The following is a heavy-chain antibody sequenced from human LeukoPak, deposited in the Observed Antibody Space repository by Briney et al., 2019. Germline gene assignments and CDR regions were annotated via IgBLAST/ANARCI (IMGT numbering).Heavy chain of an antibody. V-gene: IGHV3-23*01. CDR1: GFAFSSYA. Sequence: GSLRLSCAASGFAFSSYAMSWVRQAPGKGLEWVSAISGSGGSTYYADSVKGRFTISRDNSKNTLYLQMNSLRAEDTAVYYCAKDKAAIINTKNDYWGQGTLVTVSS. CDR2: ISGSGGST. CDR3: AKDKAAIINTKNDY. D-gene: IGHD3-9*01. J-gene: IGHJ4*02.